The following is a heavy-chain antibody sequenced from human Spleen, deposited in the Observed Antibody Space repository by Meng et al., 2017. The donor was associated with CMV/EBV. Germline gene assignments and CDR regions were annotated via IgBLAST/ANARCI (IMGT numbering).Heavy chain of an antibody. D-gene: IGHD2-15*01. V-gene: IGHV3-15*01. CDR2: IKSRTDGGTT. J-gene: IGHJ5*02. CDR3: TTAFGYCSGGTCYGGP. Sequence: GGSLRLSCAASGFTFSNAWMSWVRQAPGKGLEWVGRIKSRTDGGTTDFAAPVKGGFTISRDDSKNTLFLQMNSLKTEDTAVYYCTTAFGYCSGGTCYGGPWGQGTLVTVSS. CDR1: GFTFSNAW.